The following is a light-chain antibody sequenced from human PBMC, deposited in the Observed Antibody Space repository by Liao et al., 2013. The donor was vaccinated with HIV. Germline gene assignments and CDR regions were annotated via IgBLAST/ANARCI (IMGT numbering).Light chain of an antibody. CDR1: KLGDKY. CDR2: EDT. Sequence: SFEMSQPPSVSVSPGQTASVTCSGDKLGDKYVSWYQQRPGQSPVLVIYEDTRRPSGIPERFSGSNSGNTATLTISGAQAVDEADYYCQAWDRNTAIFGGGTKLTVL. J-gene: IGLJ2*01. CDR3: QAWDRNTAI. V-gene: IGLV3-1*01.